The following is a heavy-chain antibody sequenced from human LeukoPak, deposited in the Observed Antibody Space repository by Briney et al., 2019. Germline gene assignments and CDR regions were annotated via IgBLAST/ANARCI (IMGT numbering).Heavy chain of an antibody. D-gene: IGHD1-26*01. CDR3: AREVVGAPNWFDP. CDR1: GGSISSDDYY. J-gene: IGHJ5*02. V-gene: IGHV4-30-4*08. Sequence: PSETLSLTCTVSGGSISSDDYYWSWIRQPPGKGLEWIGYIYYSGSTYYNPSLKSRVTISLDTSKNQFSLKLNSVTAADTAVYYCAREVVGAPNWFDPWGQGTLVIVSS. CDR2: IYYSGST.